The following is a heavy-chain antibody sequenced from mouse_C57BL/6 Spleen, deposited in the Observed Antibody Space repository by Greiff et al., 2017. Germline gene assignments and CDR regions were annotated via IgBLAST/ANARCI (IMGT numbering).Heavy chain of an antibody. CDR1: GFSLTSYG. J-gene: IGHJ4*01. CDR3: ARKIYYGNYDAMDY. CDR2: IWSGGST. Sequence: VHLVESGPGLVQPSQSLSITCTVSGFSLTSYGVHWVRQSPGKGLEWLGVIWSGGSTDYNAAFISRLSISKDNSKSQVFFKMNSLQADDTAIYYCARKIYYGNYDAMDYWGQGTSVTVSS. D-gene: IGHD2-1*01. V-gene: IGHV2-2*01.